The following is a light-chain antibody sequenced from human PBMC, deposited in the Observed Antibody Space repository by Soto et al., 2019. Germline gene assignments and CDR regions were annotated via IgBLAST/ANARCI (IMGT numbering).Light chain of an antibody. CDR2: GNS. Sequence: VLTQPPSVSGAPGQRVTISCTGSSSNIGAGYDVHWYQQLPGTAPKLLIYGNSNRPSGVPDRFSGSKSGTSASLAITGLQAEDEADYYCQSYDSSLRGVFGGGTKLTVL. J-gene: IGLJ3*02. CDR3: QSYDSSLRGV. V-gene: IGLV1-40*01. CDR1: SSNIGAGYD.